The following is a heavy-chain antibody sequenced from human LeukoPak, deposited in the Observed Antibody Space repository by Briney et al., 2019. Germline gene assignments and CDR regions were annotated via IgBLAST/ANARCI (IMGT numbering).Heavy chain of an antibody. D-gene: IGHD3-9*01. CDR3: ARGGAFGVRYFDWLHEPNWFDP. CDR2: IYYSGST. V-gene: IGHV4-31*03. CDR1: GGSISSGGYY. Sequence: ASETLSLTCTVSGGSISSGGYYGSWIRQHPGKGLEWIGYIYYSGSTYYNPSLKSRVTISVDTSKNQFSLKLSSVTAADTAVYYCARGGAFGVRYFDWLHEPNWFDPWGQGTLVTVSS. J-gene: IGHJ5*02.